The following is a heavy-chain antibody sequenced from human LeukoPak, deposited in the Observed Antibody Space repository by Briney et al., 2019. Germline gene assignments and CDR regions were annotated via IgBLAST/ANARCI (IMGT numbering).Heavy chain of an antibody. CDR3: AKDGAD. D-gene: IGHD3-16*01. Sequence: GGSLRLSCTTFGFTFGDHAMSWVRQAPGKGLEWVAFIRSKAYRGTAEYAASVKGRFTISRDDSRSISYLQMNSLRAEDTAVYYCAKDGADWGQGTLVTVSS. J-gene: IGHJ4*02. CDR2: IRSKAYRGTA. V-gene: IGHV3-49*04. CDR1: GFTFGDHA.